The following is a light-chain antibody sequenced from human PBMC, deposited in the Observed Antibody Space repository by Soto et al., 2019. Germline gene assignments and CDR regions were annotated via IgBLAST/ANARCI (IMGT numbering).Light chain of an antibody. CDR1: SNDVGGYNY. CDR3: SSYTTSSTLLV. Sequence: QSALTQPASVSGSPGQSITISCTGTSNDVGGYNYVSWYQQHPGKAPKLMIYDVSNRPSGVSNRFSGSKSGNTASLTISGLQAEDEADYYCSSYTTSSTLLVFGGWTKLTVL. CDR2: DVS. J-gene: IGLJ2*01. V-gene: IGLV2-14*01.